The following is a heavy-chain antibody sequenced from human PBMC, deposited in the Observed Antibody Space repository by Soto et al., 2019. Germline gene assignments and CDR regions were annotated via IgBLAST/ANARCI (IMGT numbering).Heavy chain of an antibody. V-gene: IGHV3-30-3*01. CDR1: GFTFSSYA. J-gene: IGHJ6*02. Sequence: PGGSLRLSCAASGFTFSSYAMHWVRQAPGKGLEWVAVISYDGSNKYYADSVKGRFTISRDNSKNTLYLQMNSLRAEDTAVYYCARDGGPYYYYYGMDVWGQGTTVTVSS. CDR2: ISYDGSNK. D-gene: IGHD3-16*01. CDR3: ARDGGPYYYYYGMDV.